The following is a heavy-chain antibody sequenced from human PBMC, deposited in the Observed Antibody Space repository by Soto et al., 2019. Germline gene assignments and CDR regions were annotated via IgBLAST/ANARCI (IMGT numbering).Heavy chain of an antibody. Sequence: SETLSLTCAVSGGSISSSNWWSWVRQPPGKGLEWIGEIYHSGSTNYNPSLKSRVTISVDKSKNQFSLKLSSVTAADTAVYYCARSLWGREMTTIKAPYFDYWGQGTLVTVSS. CDR3: ARSLWGREMTTIKAPYFDY. V-gene: IGHV4-4*02. CDR1: GGSISSSNW. CDR2: IYHSGST. J-gene: IGHJ4*02. D-gene: IGHD4-4*01.